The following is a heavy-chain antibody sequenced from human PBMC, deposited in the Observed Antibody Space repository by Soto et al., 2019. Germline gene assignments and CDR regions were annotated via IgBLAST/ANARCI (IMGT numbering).Heavy chain of an antibody. Sequence: QVPLVQSGGEVREPGASVKVSCKASGYSFLYYAISWVRQAPGQGLEWLGWISPYNANTKYGDRVQGRVTITTDTATSTAYLELRSLTSDDTAVYYCAVRGSDTSKGLLGWGQGTLVTVSS. J-gene: IGHJ4*02. CDR2: ISPYNANT. D-gene: IGHD6-19*01. CDR1: GYSFLYYA. V-gene: IGHV1-18*01. CDR3: AVRGSDTSKGLLG.